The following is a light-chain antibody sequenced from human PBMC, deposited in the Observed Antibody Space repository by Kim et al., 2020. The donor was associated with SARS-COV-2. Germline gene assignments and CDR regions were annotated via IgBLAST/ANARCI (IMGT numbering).Light chain of an antibody. V-gene: IGKV1-39*01. CDR2: GAS. CDR1: QSISSY. J-gene: IGKJ4*01. Sequence: DIQMTQSPSSLSASVGDRVTITCRASQSISSYLNWYQQKPGKAPKFLIYGASSLQSGVPSRFSGSGSGTDFTLTISSLQPEDFATYYCQQSYSSPLTFGGGTKVDIK. CDR3: QQSYSSPLT.